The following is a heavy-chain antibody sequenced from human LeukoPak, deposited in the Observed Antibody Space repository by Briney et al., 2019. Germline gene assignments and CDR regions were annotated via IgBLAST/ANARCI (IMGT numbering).Heavy chain of an antibody. V-gene: IGHV1-69-2*01. D-gene: IGHD1-7*01. CDR2: VDPEDGET. CDR3: ATLYWNYVNWFDP. J-gene: IGHJ5*02. CDR1: GYTFTDYY. Sequence: ASVKVSCKASGYTFTDYYMHWVQQAPGKGLEWMGRVDPEDGETIYAEKFQGRVTITADTSTDTAYMELSSLRSEDTAAYYCATLYWNYVNWFDPWGQGTLVTVSS.